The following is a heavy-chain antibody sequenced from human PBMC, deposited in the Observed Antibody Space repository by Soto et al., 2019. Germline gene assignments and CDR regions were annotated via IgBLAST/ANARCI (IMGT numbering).Heavy chain of an antibody. D-gene: IGHD6-13*01. CDR1: GGSISSYY. CDR2: FHYSGST. V-gene: IGHV4-59*12. CDR3: ARERPDGSRLDP. J-gene: IGHJ5*02. Sequence: SETLSLTCTVSGGSISSYYWSWIRQPPGKGLKWIGYFHYSGSTNYNPSLKSRVTISVDTSKNQFSLKLSSVTAADTAVYYCARERPDGSRLDPWGQGTLVTVSS.